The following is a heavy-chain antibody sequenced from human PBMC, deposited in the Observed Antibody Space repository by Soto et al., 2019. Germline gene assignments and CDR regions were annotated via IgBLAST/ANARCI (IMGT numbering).Heavy chain of an antibody. Sequence: GGSLRLSCAASGFTFSSYWMSWVRQAPGKELEWVANIKQDGSEKYYVDSVKGRFTISRDNAKNSLYLQMNSLRAEDTAVYYCARVVGYCSGGSCYYWGQGTLVTVSS. J-gene: IGHJ4*02. CDR1: GFTFSSYW. V-gene: IGHV3-7*05. CDR2: IKQDGSEK. CDR3: ARVVGYCSGGSCYY. D-gene: IGHD2-15*01.